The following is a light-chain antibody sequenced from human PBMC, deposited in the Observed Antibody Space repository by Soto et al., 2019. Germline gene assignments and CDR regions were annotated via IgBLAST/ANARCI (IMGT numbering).Light chain of an antibody. Sequence: DIQMTQSPSTVSASVGDGVTITCRASQSISTWLAWYQQKPGKAPNLLIYDASTLESGGPSGFSGSGSGTKFPLTISRLTPYDSATYFCQQYNSYPYTFGQGTKLEIK. V-gene: IGKV1-5*01. CDR2: DAS. J-gene: IGKJ2*01. CDR3: QQYNSYPYT. CDR1: QSISTW.